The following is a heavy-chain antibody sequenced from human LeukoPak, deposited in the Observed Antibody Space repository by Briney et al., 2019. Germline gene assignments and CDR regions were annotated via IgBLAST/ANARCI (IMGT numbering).Heavy chain of an antibody. J-gene: IGHJ6*02. CDR1: GFTFDDYA. D-gene: IGHD5-18*01. Sequence: GRSLRLSCAASGFTFDDYAMHWVRQAPGKGLEWVSGISWNSGSIGCADSVKGRFTISRDNAKNSLYLQMNSLRAEDTALYYCAKDETSYGPTSAYGMDVWGQGTTVTVSS. CDR3: AKDETSYGPTSAYGMDV. CDR2: ISWNSGSI. V-gene: IGHV3-9*01.